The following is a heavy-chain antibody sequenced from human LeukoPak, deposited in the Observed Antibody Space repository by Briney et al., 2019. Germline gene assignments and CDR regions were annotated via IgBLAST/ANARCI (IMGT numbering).Heavy chain of an antibody. V-gene: IGHV3-23*01. CDR1: GRSYA. CDR3: AKDTLGLGVPGVLRWGPKRAQEGWYFDL. J-gene: IGHJ2*01. Sequence: PGGSLRLSCAASGRSYAVGWVRQAPGKGLEWVSGIGSNDGSTNYADPVKGRFIVSRDRSKGTVDLEMNSLRVDDTGLYYCAKDTLGLGVPGVLRWGPKRAQEGWYFDLWGRGTLVTVSS. CDR2: IGSNDGST. D-gene: IGHD4-23*01.